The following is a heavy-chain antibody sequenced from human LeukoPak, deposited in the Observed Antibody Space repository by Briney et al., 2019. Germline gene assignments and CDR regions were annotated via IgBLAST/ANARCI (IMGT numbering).Heavy chain of an antibody. J-gene: IGHJ6*03. CDR1: GYTFTSYG. CDR3: ARAYSYGYRYYYYYMDV. Sequence: ASVKVSCKASGYTFTSYGISWVRQPPGQGLEWMGWISAYNGNTNYAQKLQGRVTMTTDTSTSTAYMELRSLRSDDTAVYYCARAYSYGYRYYYYYMDVWGKGTTVTVSS. V-gene: IGHV1-18*01. CDR2: ISAYNGNT. D-gene: IGHD5-18*01.